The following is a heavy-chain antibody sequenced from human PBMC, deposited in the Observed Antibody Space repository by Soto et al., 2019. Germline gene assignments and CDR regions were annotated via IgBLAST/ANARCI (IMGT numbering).Heavy chain of an antibody. Sequence: GESLKISCNGSGYSFTSYWIGWVRQMPWKGLEWMGIIYPGDSDTRYSPSFQGQVTISADKSISTAYLQWSSLKASDTAMYYCARHIAARPNYYYYGMDVWGQGTTVTVSS. V-gene: IGHV5-51*01. J-gene: IGHJ6*02. CDR3: ARHIAARPNYYYYGMDV. CDR2: IYPGDSDT. D-gene: IGHD6-6*01. CDR1: GYSFTSYW.